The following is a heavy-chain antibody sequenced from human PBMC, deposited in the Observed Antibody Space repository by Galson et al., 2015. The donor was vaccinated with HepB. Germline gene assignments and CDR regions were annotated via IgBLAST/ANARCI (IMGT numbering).Heavy chain of an antibody. CDR2: ISYDGSNK. Sequence: SLRLSCAASGFTFSSYGMHWVRQAPGKGLEWVAVISYDGSNKYYADSVKGRFTISRDNSKNTLYLQMNSLRAEDTAVYYCAKETVPAAMVLFYYGMDVWGQGTTVTVSS. J-gene: IGHJ6*02. CDR3: AKETVPAAMVLFYYGMDV. V-gene: IGHV3-30*18. CDR1: GFTFSSYG. D-gene: IGHD2-2*01.